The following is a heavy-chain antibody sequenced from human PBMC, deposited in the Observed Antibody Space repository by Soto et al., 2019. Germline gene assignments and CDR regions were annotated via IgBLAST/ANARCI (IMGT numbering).Heavy chain of an antibody. V-gene: IGHV1-69*13. J-gene: IGHJ6*02. CDR1: GGTFSSYA. CDR3: ARAVVAAYLSFYYYYGMDV. Sequence: SVKVSGKASGGTFSSYAISWVRQGPGQGLEWMGGIIPIFGTANYAQKFQGRVTITADESTSTAYMELSSLRSEDTAVYYCARAVVAAYLSFYYYYGMDVWGQGTTVTVSS. D-gene: IGHD2-15*01. CDR2: IIPIFGTA.